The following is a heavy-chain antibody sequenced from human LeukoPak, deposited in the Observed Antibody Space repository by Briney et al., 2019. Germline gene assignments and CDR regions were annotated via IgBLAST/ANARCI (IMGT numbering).Heavy chain of an antibody. CDR3: ARDWSGYHGNFYYMDV. D-gene: IGHD3-3*01. Sequence: SETLSLTCTVSVGSLFGYFSTCIRQPPGKGLEWSGYMYYSGITNYNPSLKSRVTIPVDTSKNQFSLKLSSVTAADTAVYYCARDWSGYHGNFYYMDVWGKGTTVTVSS. CDR1: VGSLFGYF. V-gene: IGHV4-59*01. CDR2: MYYSGIT. J-gene: IGHJ6*03.